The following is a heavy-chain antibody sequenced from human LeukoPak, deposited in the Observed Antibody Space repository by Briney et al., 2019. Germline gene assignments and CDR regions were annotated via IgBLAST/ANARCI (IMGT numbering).Heavy chain of an antibody. CDR3: ARGRARYGMDV. J-gene: IGHJ6*02. CDR2: KNPNSGKS. Sequence: ASVKVSCKASRDTFTNYDINWVRQATGQGLEWMGWKNPNSGKSGHAQKFQGKVTMTRNTSISTAYMEVSSLRSEDTAVYYCARGRARYGMDVWGQGTTVTVSS. V-gene: IGHV1-8*01. CDR1: RDTFTNYD.